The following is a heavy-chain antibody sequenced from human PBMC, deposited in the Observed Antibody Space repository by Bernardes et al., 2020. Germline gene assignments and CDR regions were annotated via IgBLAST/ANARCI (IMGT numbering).Heavy chain of an antibody. D-gene: IGHD3-22*01. V-gene: IGHV3-23*01. CDR3: ATELQYDNSY. J-gene: IGHJ4*02. CDR2: ISAIRNT. CDR1: RLACTPTA. Sequence: SLCPSSAPYRLACTPTAMAWVRQAPGGGMEWVSTISAIRNTLYRDSVEGRFVISRDDVNKAVYLEMNNLRVEDTATYYCATELQYDNSYWGQGVLVTVSS.